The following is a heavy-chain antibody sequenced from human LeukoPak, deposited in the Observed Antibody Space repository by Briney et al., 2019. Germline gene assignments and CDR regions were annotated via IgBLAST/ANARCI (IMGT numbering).Heavy chain of an antibody. Sequence: ASVKVSCKASGYTFTSYYMHWVRQAPGQGLEWMGIINPSGGSTSYAQKFQGRVTMTRDMSTSTVYMELSSLRSEDTAVYYCARDGVNYDFWSVTSHYYYMDVWGKGTTVTVSS. D-gene: IGHD3-3*01. CDR3: ARDGVNYDFWSVTSHYYYMDV. J-gene: IGHJ6*03. CDR1: GYTFTSYY. V-gene: IGHV1-46*01. CDR2: INPSGGST.